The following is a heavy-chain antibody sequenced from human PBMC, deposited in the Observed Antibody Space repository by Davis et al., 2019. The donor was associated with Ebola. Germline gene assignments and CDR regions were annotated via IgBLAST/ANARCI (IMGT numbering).Heavy chain of an antibody. CDR3: ARDWAPITGTPGRWFDP. D-gene: IGHD1-20*01. CDR1: TDTFSSYG. CDR2: IIPISGTA. V-gene: IGHV1-69*13. J-gene: IGHJ5*02. Sequence: SVKVSCKASTDTFSSYGISWVRQAPGQGLEWMGGIIPISGTANYAQKFQGRVTITADESTSTAYMELSSLRSEDTAVYYCARDWAPITGTPGRWFDPWGQGTLVTVSS.